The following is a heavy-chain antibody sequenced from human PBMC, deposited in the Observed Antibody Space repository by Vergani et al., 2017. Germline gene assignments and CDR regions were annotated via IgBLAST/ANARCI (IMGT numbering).Heavy chain of an antibody. D-gene: IGHD2-21*02. Sequence: EVQLVESGGGLVQPGGSLRLSCAASGFTFSSYWMSWVRQAPGKGLEWVANIKQDGSEKYYVDSVKGRFTISRDNAKNSLYLQMNSLRSEDTAVYYCARREXCGGDCYSGKRPAEYFQHWGQGTLVTVSS. J-gene: IGHJ1*01. CDR3: ARREXCGGDCYSGKRPAEYFQH. CDR1: GFTFSSYW. V-gene: IGHV3-7*03. CDR2: IKQDGSEK.